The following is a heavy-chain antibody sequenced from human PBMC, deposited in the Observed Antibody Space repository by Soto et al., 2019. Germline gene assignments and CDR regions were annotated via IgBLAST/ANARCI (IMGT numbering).Heavy chain of an antibody. V-gene: IGHV1-8*01. CDR2: MNPNSGNT. J-gene: IGHJ6*02. D-gene: IGHD3-10*01. CDR1: GYTFTSYD. Sequence: ASVKVSCKASGYTFTSYDINWVRQATGQGLEWMRWMNPNSGNTGYAQKFQGRVTMTRNTSISTAYMELSSLRSEDTAVYYCARARVDMVRGVYYYYGMDVWGQGTTVTVSS. CDR3: ARARVDMVRGVYYYYGMDV.